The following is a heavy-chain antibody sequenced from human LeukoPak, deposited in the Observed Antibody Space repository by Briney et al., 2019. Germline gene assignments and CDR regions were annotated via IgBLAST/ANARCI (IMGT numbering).Heavy chain of an antibody. CDR2: IYTSGST. V-gene: IGHV4-61*02. CDR1: GGSISSGNYY. Sequence: SQTLSLTCTVSGGSISSGNYYWSWIRQPAGKGLEWVGRIYTSGSTNYNPSPKSRVTISVDTSKSQFSLKLSSVIAADTAVYYCARATYEDFDSWGQGTLVTVSS. CDR3: ARATYEDFDS. J-gene: IGHJ4*02. D-gene: IGHD3-22*01.